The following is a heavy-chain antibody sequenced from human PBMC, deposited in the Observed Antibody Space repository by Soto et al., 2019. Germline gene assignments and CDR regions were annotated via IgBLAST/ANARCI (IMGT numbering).Heavy chain of an antibody. J-gene: IGHJ6*03. CDR1: GGSISSGGYY. D-gene: IGHD3-9*01. CDR3: ARGDGRYYDILTGYPYYYMDV. CDR2: IYYSGST. Sequence: SETLSLTCTVSGGSISSGGYYWSWIRQHPGKGLEWIGYIYYSGSTYYNPSLKSRVTISVDTSKNQFSLKLSSVTAADTAVYYCARGDGRYYDILTGYPYYYMDVWGKGTTVTVSS. V-gene: IGHV4-31*03.